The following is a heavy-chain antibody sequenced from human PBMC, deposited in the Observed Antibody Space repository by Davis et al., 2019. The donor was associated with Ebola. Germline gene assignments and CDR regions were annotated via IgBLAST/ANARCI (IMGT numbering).Heavy chain of an antibody. J-gene: IGHJ4*02. Sequence: VSVQVSCMPSGYTLSAYGLSRVRQAPGQGLEWLGWVSAYDGRTVYAQKLQDRVTLTIDTTTGACYMEMKSRRSDDTALYYCARTWDERADFDYWGQGTLVTVSS. CDR1: GYTLSAYG. CDR3: ARTWDERADFDY. CDR2: VSAYDGRT. V-gene: IGHV1-18*01. D-gene: IGHD1-26*01.